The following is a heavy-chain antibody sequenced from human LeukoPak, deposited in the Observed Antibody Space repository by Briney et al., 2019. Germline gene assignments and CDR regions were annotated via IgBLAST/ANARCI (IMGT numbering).Heavy chain of an antibody. CDR3: AREAVGGRYFDY. Sequence: GGSLRLSCAASGFIFGDYYVSWIRQAPGKGLEWISYISSTGNDKKYADSVKGRFTISKDHAKKSVHLEMNGLRDEDAAIYYCAREAVGGRYFDYWGQGTLVAVSS. CDR1: GFIFGDYY. D-gene: IGHD6-19*01. CDR2: ISSTGNDK. J-gene: IGHJ4*02. V-gene: IGHV3-11*01.